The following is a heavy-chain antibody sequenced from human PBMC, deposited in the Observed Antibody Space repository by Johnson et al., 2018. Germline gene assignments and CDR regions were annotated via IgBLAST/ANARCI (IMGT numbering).Heavy chain of an antibody. V-gene: IGHV3-9*01. J-gene: IGHJ3*02. CDR2: ISWNSGSI. D-gene: IGHD3-3*01. Sequence: EVQLVESGGGLVQPGRSLRLSCAASGFTFDDYAMHWVRQAPGKGLEWVSGISWNSGSIGYADSVKGRFTISRDNAKNSLYLQMNSLSAEDTALYYCAKDKGSHYDFWMGLPQGDAFDIWGQGTMVTVSS. CDR1: GFTFDDYA. CDR3: AKDKGSHYDFWMGLPQGDAFDI.